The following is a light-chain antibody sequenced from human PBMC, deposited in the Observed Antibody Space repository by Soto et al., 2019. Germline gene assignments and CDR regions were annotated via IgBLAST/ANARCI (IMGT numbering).Light chain of an antibody. CDR3: HQSGDSPT. Sequence: EIVLTQSRGTLSLSPAERATLYCRSSQTVNANFLAWYQQKPGQAPRLLIYGVSNRAPGIPDRFSGSGSGTDITLTISRLEPEDFAVYYCHQSGDSPTFGQGTKVDIK. CDR2: GVS. V-gene: IGKV3-20*01. CDR1: QTVNANF. J-gene: IGKJ1*01.